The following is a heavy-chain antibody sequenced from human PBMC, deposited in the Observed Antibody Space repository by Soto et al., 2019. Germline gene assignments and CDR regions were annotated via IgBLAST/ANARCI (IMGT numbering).Heavy chain of an antibody. J-gene: IGHJ5*02. Sequence: EVQLVESGGGLVQPGGSLRLSCAASGFTFSTYSMNWVRQAPGKGLEWVSYISSRSSSIYYADSVKGRFPISRDNAKNSLYLQMNSLRAEDTAVYYCARDRSLGGSYNNWFDPWGQGTLVTVSS. D-gene: IGHD1-26*01. CDR1: GFTFSTYS. V-gene: IGHV3-48*01. CDR3: ARDRSLGGSYNNWFDP. CDR2: ISSRSSSI.